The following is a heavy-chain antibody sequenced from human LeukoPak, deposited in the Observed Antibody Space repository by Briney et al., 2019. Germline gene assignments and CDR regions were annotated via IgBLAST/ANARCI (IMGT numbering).Heavy chain of an antibody. Sequence: GGSLRLSCAASGFTFSSYGMHWVRQAPGKGLEWVAVISYDGSNKYYADSVKGRFTTSRDNSKNTLYLQMNSLRAEDTAVYYCAKIWAYDSSGYTFDYWGQGTLVTVSS. CDR3: AKIWAYDSSGYTFDY. D-gene: IGHD3-22*01. CDR1: GFTFSSYG. V-gene: IGHV3-30*18. J-gene: IGHJ4*02. CDR2: ISYDGSNK.